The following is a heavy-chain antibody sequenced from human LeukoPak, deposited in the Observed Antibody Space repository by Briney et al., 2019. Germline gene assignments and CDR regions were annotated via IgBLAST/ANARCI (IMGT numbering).Heavy chain of an antibody. J-gene: IGHJ4*02. D-gene: IGHD6-19*01. CDR3: PKDLSKWLVQGGFDY. V-gene: IGHV3-30*04. CDR2: ISYDGSNK. Sequence: GGSLRLSCEASGFTFSSYAMHWVRQAPGKGLEWVAVISYDGSNKYYADSVKGRFTISRDNSKNTLYLQMTRLRGNGPALYYCPKDLSKWLVQGGFDYWGQGTLVTVSS. CDR1: GFTFSSYA.